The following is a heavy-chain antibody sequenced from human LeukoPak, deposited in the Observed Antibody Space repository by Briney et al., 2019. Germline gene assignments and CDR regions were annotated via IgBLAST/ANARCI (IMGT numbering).Heavy chain of an antibody. J-gene: IGHJ6*02. D-gene: IGHD2-15*01. Sequence: SETLSLTCTVSGGSISSYYWSWIRQPPGKGLEWIGYIYYSGSTNYNPSLKSRVTISVDTSKNQFSLKLSSVTAADTAVYYCARDGLGYCSGGSCYSSGMDVWGQGTMVTVSS. CDR2: IYYSGST. V-gene: IGHV4-59*01. CDR1: GGSISSYY. CDR3: ARDGLGYCSGGSCYSSGMDV.